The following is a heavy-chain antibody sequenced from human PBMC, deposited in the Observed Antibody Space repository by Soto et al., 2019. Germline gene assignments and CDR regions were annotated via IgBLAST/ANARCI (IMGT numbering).Heavy chain of an antibody. Sequence: SETLSLTCTVSGGSISSGDYYWSWIRQPPGKGLEWIGYIYYSGSTYYNPSLKSRITINPDTSKNQFSLKLSSVTAADTAVYYCARVNGDSLRLDYWGQGTLVTVSS. CDR1: GGSISSGDYY. D-gene: IGHD4-17*01. CDR2: IYYSGST. J-gene: IGHJ4*02. CDR3: ARVNGDSLRLDY. V-gene: IGHV4-30-4*01.